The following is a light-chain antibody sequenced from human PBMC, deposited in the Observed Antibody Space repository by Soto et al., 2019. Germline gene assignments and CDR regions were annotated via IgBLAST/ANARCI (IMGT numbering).Light chain of an antibody. CDR2: EVS. Sequence: QSVLTQPTSASGSPGQSVTISCTGTSSDVGGYNYVSWYQQHPGKAPKLMIYEVSKRPSGVPDRFSGSKSGNTASLTVSGLQAEDEADYYCSSYAGSNNLIVFGTGTKLTVL. J-gene: IGLJ1*01. CDR1: SSDVGGYNY. CDR3: SSYAGSNNLIV. V-gene: IGLV2-8*01.